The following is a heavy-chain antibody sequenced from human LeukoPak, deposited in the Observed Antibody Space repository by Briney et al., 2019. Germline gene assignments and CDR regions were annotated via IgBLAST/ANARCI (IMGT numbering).Heavy chain of an antibody. D-gene: IGHD3-10*01. Sequence: SETLSLTCTVSGGSISSSSYYWGWIRQPPGKGLEWSGSIYYSGSTYYNPSLKSRVTISVDTSKNQFSLKLSSVTAADTAVYYCASRYGSGSYTFDYWGQGTLVTVSS. J-gene: IGHJ4*02. CDR2: IYYSGST. CDR1: GGSISSSSYY. V-gene: IGHV4-39*07. CDR3: ASRYGSGSYTFDY.